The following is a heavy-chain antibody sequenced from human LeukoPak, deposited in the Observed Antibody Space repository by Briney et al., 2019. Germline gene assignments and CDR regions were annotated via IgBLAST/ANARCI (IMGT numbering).Heavy chain of an antibody. CDR2: INHSGST. D-gene: IGHD7-27*01. CDR3: ARDRGMGKYGMDA. V-gene: IGHV4-34*01. Sequence: TSETLSLTCAVYGGSCSGYYWSWIRQPPGKELEWIGEINHSGSTYYNPSLKSRVTISIDTSKNQFSLKLSSVTAADTAVYYCARDRGMGKYGMDAWGQGTTVTVSS. J-gene: IGHJ6*02. CDR1: GGSCSGYY.